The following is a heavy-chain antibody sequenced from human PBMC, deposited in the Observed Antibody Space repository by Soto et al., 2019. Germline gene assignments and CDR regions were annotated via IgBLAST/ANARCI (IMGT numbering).Heavy chain of an antibody. CDR3: AGDILFGY. CDR2: INAGNGNT. CDR1: EYTFTNYA. D-gene: IGHD2-15*01. J-gene: IGHJ4*02. Sequence: QVQLVQSGAEEKKPGASVKVSCKASEYTFTNYALHWVRQAPGQRLEWMGWINAGNGNTKYSQKFQGRVTITRDTSASTAYMVLSSLRSEDTAVYYCAGDILFGYWGQGTLVTVSS. V-gene: IGHV1-3*05.